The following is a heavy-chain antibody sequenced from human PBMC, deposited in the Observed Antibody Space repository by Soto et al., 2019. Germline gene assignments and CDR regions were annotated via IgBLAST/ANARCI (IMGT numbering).Heavy chain of an antibody. CDR3: ARSPLTYDDVRQTWSEVGDSFDI. J-gene: IGHJ3*02. Sequence: KPSETLSLTCAVYGGSFRGYYGSWIRKPPGKGLEWIGEINHSGSTNYNPTLKSRVTISVDTSTIQFSLKLCSVTAADTAVYYCARSPLTYDDVRQTWSEVGDSFDIWGRGTLVTVSS. V-gene: IGHV4-34*01. CDR1: GGSFRGYY. CDR2: INHSGST. D-gene: IGHD3-16*01.